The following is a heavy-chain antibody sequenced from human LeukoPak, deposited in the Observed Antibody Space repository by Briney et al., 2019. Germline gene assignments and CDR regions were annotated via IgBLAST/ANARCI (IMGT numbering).Heavy chain of an antibody. CDR3: ARDLHRVVVRGVPHYYYYMDV. CDR1: GYDFTKYA. Sequence: ASVKVSCKASGYDFTKYAVQWVRQAPGQRLEWMGWIDAGNGRTKYSPDFQGRVIISRDTSTSTAYMELRSLRSDDTAVYYCARDLHRVVVRGVPHYYYYMDVWGKGTTVTISS. CDR2: IDAGNGRT. D-gene: IGHD3-10*01. J-gene: IGHJ6*03. V-gene: IGHV1-3*01.